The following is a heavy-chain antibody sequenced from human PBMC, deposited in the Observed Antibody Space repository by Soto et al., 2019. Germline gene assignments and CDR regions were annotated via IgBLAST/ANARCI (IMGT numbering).Heavy chain of an antibody. J-gene: IGHJ6*02. V-gene: IGHV5-10-1*01. D-gene: IGHD6-6*01. CDR1: GSSFTSYW. CDR2: IDPSDSYT. CDR3: ARSSIEARPPYYSSGMDV. Sequence: PGASLKISCKGSGSSFTSYWISWVRQMPGKGLEWIVRIDPSDSYTNYSPSFQGHVTISAEKSISTAYLQWSSLKASDTAMYYCARSSIEARPPYYSSGMDVWGQGTTVTISS.